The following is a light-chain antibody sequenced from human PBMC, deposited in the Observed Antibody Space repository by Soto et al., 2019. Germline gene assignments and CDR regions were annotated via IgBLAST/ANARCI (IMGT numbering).Light chain of an antibody. CDR1: QTVSSNS. Sequence: ENVLTQSPGTLSLSPGERATLSCRASQTVSSNSLAWYQQKPGQAPRFLIYGASHRAIGIPDRFSGSGSGTDFTLTISRLEPEDFAVYYCLQYDNSPFTFGPGTKVDIK. CDR3: LQYDNSPFT. V-gene: IGKV3-20*01. J-gene: IGKJ3*01. CDR2: GAS.